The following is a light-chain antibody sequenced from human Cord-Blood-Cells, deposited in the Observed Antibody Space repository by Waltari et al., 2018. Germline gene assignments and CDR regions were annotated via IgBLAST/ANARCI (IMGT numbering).Light chain of an antibody. CDR3: QQSYSTPFT. J-gene: IGKJ3*01. V-gene: IGKV1-39*01. CDR1: PRISSY. Sequence: DIQMTQSPSSLSASVGERVNITCRASPRISSYLHWYQQKPGKAPKLLIYAASSLQSGVPSRFSGSGSGTDFTLTISSLQPEDFATYYCQQSYSTPFTFGPGTKVDIK. CDR2: AAS.